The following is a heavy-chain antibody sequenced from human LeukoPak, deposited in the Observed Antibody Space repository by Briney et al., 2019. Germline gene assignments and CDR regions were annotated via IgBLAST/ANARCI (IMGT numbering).Heavy chain of an antibody. J-gene: IGHJ4*02. V-gene: IGHV3-7*04. CDR3: TRVGYIDEGIDY. CDR2: IKQDGSKK. Sequence: GGSLRLSCVDSRVPFCSYCLCWVCQAQEKGLEWVAHIKQDGSKKSYVYSVKGRFTISRDNAKTSLYLQMNSLRAEDTAIYYSTRVGYIDEGIDYWGQGTLVTVSS. CDR1: RVPFCSYC. D-gene: IGHD5-24*01.